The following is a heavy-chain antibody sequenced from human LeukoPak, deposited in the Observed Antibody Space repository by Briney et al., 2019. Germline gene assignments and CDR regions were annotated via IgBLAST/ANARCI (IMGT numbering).Heavy chain of an antibody. CDR3: AKDVDTVTGYFDY. CDR2: ISGSGGST. D-gene: IGHD5-18*01. CDR1: GFTFSSYA. Sequence: PGGSLRLSCAASGFTFSSYAMSWVRQAPGKGLEWVSGISGSGGSTYYADSVKGRFTISRDNSKNTLYLQINSLRAEDTAVYYCAKDVDTVTGYFDYWGQGTLVTVSS. V-gene: IGHV3-23*01. J-gene: IGHJ4*02.